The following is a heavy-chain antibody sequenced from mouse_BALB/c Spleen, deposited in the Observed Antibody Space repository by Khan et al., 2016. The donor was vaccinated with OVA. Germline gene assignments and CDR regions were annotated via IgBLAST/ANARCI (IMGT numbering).Heavy chain of an antibody. V-gene: IGHV3-1*02. D-gene: IGHD2-1*01. J-gene: IGHJ4*01. Sequence: EVQLQESGPDLVKPSQSLSLTCTVTGYSIPSGYSWHWIRQFPGNKLEWMGYIYSSGSINHNPSLKRRISITRETSKNQFFLQLNSVTTEDAATYDCARDGNYMDYWVQGTSVTVSS. CDR3: ARDGNYMDY. CDR1: GYSIPSGYS. CDR2: IYSSGSI.